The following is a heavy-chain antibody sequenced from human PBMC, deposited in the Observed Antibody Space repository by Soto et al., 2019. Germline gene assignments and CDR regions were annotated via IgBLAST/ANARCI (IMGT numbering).Heavy chain of an antibody. D-gene: IGHD1-7*01. V-gene: IGHV1-69*06. Sequence: AVKVSCKASGGTFSSYAISWVRQAPGQGLEWMGGIIPIFGTANYAQKFQGRVTITADKSTSTAYMELSSLRSEDTAVYYCARDSLAITGTTWSTFDPWGQGTLVTVSS. CDR2: IIPIFGTA. CDR1: GGTFSSYA. J-gene: IGHJ5*02. CDR3: ARDSLAITGTTWSTFDP.